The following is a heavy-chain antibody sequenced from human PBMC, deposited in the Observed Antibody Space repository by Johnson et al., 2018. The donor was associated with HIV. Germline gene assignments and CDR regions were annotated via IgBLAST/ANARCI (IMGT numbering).Heavy chain of an antibody. CDR3: AKVFKVRVAGAFDI. D-gene: IGHD6-19*01. J-gene: IGHJ3*02. CDR1: GFTFSSYA. Sequence: VQLVESGGGVVQPGRSLRLSCAASGFTFSSYALSWVRQSPGKGLEWVANIKQDGSEKYYVDSVKGRFTISRDNAKNSLYLQVNSLRADDTALYYCAKVFKVRVAGAFDIWGQGTMVTVSS. CDR2: IKQDGSEK. V-gene: IGHV3-7*05.